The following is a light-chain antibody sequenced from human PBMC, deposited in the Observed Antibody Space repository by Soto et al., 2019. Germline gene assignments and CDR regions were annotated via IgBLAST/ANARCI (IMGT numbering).Light chain of an antibody. CDR2: GAS. J-gene: IGKJ2*01. CDR1: QSVSSN. Sequence: EIVMTQSPATLSVSPGERATLSCRASQSVSSNLAWYQQKPDQAPRLLIYGASTRATGIPARFSGSWSGTEFTLTISSLQSEDFAVYYCQQYNNWPRTFGQGTKLEIK. CDR3: QQYNNWPRT. V-gene: IGKV3-15*01.